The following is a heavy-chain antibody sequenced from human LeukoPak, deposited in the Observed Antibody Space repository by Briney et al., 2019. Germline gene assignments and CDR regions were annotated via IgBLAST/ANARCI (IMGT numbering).Heavy chain of an antibody. CDR1: SGSIISNNDY. V-gene: IGHV4-39*01. Sequence: SETLSLTCSVSSGSIISNNDYWGWIRQPPGKGLEWIATIHYSGRTYYNPSLKSRGTISVDTSKNQFSLKLSSVTAADTAVYYCASHTYYDSSGYYPTMVVDYFDYWGQGTLVTVSS. D-gene: IGHD3-22*01. CDR2: IHYSGRT. J-gene: IGHJ4*02. CDR3: ASHTYYDSSGYYPTMVVDYFDY.